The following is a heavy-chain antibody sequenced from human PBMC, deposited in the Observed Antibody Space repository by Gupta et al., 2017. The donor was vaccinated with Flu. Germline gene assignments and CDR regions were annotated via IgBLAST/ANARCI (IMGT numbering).Heavy chain of an antibody. CDR2: VVPIFGT. Sequence: QVQLVQPGAEVKRPGSSVKVSCKASGGPLGGFSVSWVRQAPGQGLEWLGEVVPIFGTNYAQKFLGRVTIVADISSNTAYMELNNLRSDDTAVYYCARDIYGSGSYAFDVWGQGTMVAVSS. D-gene: IGHD3-10*01. CDR3: ARDIYGSGSYAFDV. V-gene: IGHV1-69*06. CDR1: GGPLGGFS. J-gene: IGHJ3*01.